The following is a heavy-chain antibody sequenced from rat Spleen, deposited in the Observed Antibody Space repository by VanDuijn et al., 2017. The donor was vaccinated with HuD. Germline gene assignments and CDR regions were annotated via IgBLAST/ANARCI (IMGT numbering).Heavy chain of an antibody. Sequence: EVQLVESDGGLVQPGRSLKLSCAASGFTFSDYYMAWVRQAPTKGLEWVTSISPSGATTNYRDSVKGRFTISRDNAKSTLYLQMDSLRSEDTASYYCARRYDFDYWGQGVMVTVSS. CDR2: ISPSGATT. V-gene: IGHV5-25*01. D-gene: IGHD2-1*01. CDR3: ARRYDFDY. CDR1: GFTFSDYY. J-gene: IGHJ2*01.